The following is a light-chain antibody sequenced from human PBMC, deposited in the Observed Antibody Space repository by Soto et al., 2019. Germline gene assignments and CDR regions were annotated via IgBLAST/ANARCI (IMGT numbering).Light chain of an antibody. Sequence: EIVMTQSPATLSVSPGERATLTCRASQGVSSNLAWYQQKPGQAPWLLIYAASNRATGIPARFSGSGSGTEFTLTISSVQSEDFAVYYCQQYNNWPRTFGQGTKVEIK. V-gene: IGKV3-15*01. CDR2: AAS. J-gene: IGKJ1*01. CDR3: QQYNNWPRT. CDR1: QGVSSN.